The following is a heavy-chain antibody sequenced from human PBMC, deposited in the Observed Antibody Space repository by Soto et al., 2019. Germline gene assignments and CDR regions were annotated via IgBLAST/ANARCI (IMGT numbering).Heavy chain of an antibody. CDR2: ISSRSTNT. CDR1: GFTFSSYT. CDR3: ARGPLYYFDY. V-gene: IGHV3-21*02. J-gene: IGHJ4*02. Sequence: EVQLVESGGGLVKPGGSLRLSCEDSGFTFSSYTMNWVRRAPGKGLEWVASISSRSTNTHYADSVRGRFTISRDKAKRLLSLQMNSLRAEDTAVYYCARGPLYYFDYWGQGTLVTVSS.